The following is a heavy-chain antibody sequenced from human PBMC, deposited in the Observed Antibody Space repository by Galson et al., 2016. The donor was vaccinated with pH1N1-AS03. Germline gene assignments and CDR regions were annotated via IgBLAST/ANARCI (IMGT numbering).Heavy chain of an antibody. D-gene: IGHD3-10*01. CDR2: IYRTRST. Sequence: SETLSPTCTVSGGSIVSTNWWCWVRQPPGKRLEWIGEIYRTRSTNYNPSLNSRVTMSIKKSKNQFSLRLSSVTAADTAIYYCARVDLTFYSGSADSSYLDYWGQGTLVTVSS. J-gene: IGHJ4*02. V-gene: IGHV4-4*02. CDR1: GGSIVSTNW. CDR3: ARVDLTFYSGSADSSYLDY.